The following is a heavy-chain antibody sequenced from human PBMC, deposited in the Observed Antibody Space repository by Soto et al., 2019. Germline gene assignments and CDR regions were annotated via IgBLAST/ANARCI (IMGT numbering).Heavy chain of an antibody. CDR2: IYPGDSDT. J-gene: IGHJ6*02. CDR1: GYSFTSYW. Sequence: GESLKISCKGSGYSFTSYWIGWVRQMPGKGLEWMGIIYPGDSDTRYSPSFQGQVTISVDTSKNQFSLKLSSVTAADTAVYYCASRTVLRFLEWLRRRNYYYGMDVWGQGTTVTVSS. D-gene: IGHD3-3*01. V-gene: IGHV5-51*01. CDR3: ASRTVLRFLEWLRRRNYYYGMDV.